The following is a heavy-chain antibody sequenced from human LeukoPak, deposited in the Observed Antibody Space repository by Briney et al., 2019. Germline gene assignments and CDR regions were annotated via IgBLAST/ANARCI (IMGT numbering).Heavy chain of an antibody. Sequence: VASVKVSCKASGYTFTGYYMHWVRQAPGQGLEWMGWINPNSGGTNYAQKFQGRVTMTRDTSISTAYMELSRLRSDDTAVYYCARDAATIWFGELPHLPRDYWGQGTLVTVSS. CDR3: ARDAATIWFGELPHLPRDY. D-gene: IGHD3-10*01. CDR2: INPNSGGT. CDR1: GYTFTGYY. J-gene: IGHJ4*02. V-gene: IGHV1-2*02.